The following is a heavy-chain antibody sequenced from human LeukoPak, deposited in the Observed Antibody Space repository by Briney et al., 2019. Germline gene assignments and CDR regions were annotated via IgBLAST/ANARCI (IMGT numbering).Heavy chain of an antibody. J-gene: IGHJ5*02. CDR2: INHSGST. CDR3: ARDCQVGWGNWFDP. Sequence: SETLSLTCAVYGGSFSGYYWSWIRQPPGKGLEWIGEINHSGSTNYNPSLKSRVTISVDTSKNQFSLKLSSVTAADTAVYYCARDCQVGWGNWFDPWGQGTLVTVSS. V-gene: IGHV4-34*01. D-gene: IGHD3-16*01. CDR1: GGSFSGYY.